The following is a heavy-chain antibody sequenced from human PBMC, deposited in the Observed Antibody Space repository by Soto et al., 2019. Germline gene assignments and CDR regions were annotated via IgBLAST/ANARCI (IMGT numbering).Heavy chain of an antibody. V-gene: IGHV1-8*01. CDR3: ARARAVSDYCSSGTCPYNWFAP. Sequence: QVQLVQSGTEVKKPGASVKVSCKASGYTFTSYDINWVRQATGQGLEWMGWMNPNTGHTGYAQKLQGRVAMTRNTSMTTAYMKLHSLRSVCTAVYFCARARAVSDYCSSGTCPYNWFAPWGQGTLVTVSS. CDR1: GYTFTSYD. D-gene: IGHD2-8*01. CDR2: MNPNTGHT. J-gene: IGHJ5*02.